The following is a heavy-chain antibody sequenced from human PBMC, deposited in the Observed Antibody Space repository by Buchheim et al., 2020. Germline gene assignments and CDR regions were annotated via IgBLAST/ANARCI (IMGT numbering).Heavy chain of an antibody. J-gene: IGHJ6*02. CDR1: GGSISNYY. Sequence: QVQLQESGPGLVKPSETLSLACTVSGGSISNYYWSWIRQTPGKGLEWIGFIYYTGSTNYNPSLKSRVTISVDTYKNQFSLRLSSVTAADTAVYYCAIWGYGMDVWGQGTT. V-gene: IGHV4-59*08. D-gene: IGHD3-16*01. CDR3: AIWGYGMDV. CDR2: IYYTGST.